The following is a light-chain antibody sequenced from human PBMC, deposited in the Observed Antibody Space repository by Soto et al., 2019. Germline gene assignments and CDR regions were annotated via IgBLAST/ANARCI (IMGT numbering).Light chain of an antibody. CDR1: QSISSY. CDR2: AAT. CDR3: QQYDDLWT. V-gene: IGKV1-39*01. J-gene: IGKJ1*01. Sequence: DIQMTQSPSSLSASVGDRVTITCRASQSISSYLNWYQHKPGKAPNLLIYAATTLQSGVPSRFSGSGSGTEFTLTIRSLQPDDSATYFCQQYDDLWTFGQGTKVDIK.